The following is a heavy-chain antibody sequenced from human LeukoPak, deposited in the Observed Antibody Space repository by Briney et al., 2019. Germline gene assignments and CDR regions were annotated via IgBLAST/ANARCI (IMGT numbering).Heavy chain of an antibody. D-gene: IGHD3-22*01. V-gene: IGHV3-21*01. CDR2: ITSTGTYT. CDR3: AKDLYDSSVLDY. CDR1: GFTFSGYN. J-gene: IGHJ4*02. Sequence: GGSLRLSCAASGFTFSGYNMNWVRQAPGKGLEWVSSITSTGTYTFYADSVKGRFTTSRDNSKNTLYLQMNSLRAEDTAVYYCAKDLYDSSVLDYWGQGTLVTVSS.